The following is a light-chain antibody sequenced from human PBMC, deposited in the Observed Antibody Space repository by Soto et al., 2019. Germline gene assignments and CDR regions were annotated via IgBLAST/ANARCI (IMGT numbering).Light chain of an antibody. CDR2: DAS. V-gene: IGKV3-11*01. CDR3: QQFSSYPLT. CDR1: QSVGSS. J-gene: IGKJ4*01. Sequence: EIVLTQSPGTLSLSPVERATLSCRASQSVGSSLAWYQQKPGQAPRLLIYDASNRATGIPARFSGGGSGTDFTLIISSLEPEDFAVYYCQQFSSYPLTFGGGTKVDIK.